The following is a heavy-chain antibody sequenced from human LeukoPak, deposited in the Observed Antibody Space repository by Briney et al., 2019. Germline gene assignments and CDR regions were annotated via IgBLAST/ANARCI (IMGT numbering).Heavy chain of an antibody. CDR1: GCSFTSYW. CDR3: ARRESSGYPSARWAVEYFQH. Sequence: GAALQISCKGSGCSFTSYWIGWVRQMPGKGLEGMGIIYPGDSDTRYSPSFQGQVTISADKSISTAYLQWSSLKASDTAMYYCARRESSGYPSARWAVEYFQHWGQGTLVTVSS. V-gene: IGHV5-51*01. J-gene: IGHJ1*01. D-gene: IGHD3-22*01. CDR2: IYPGDSDT.